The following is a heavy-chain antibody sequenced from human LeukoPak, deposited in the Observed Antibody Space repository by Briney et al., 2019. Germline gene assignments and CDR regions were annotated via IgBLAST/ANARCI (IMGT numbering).Heavy chain of an antibody. CDR2: LSGSGGGT. D-gene: IGHD3-10*01. CDR1: GITLSNYG. CDR3: AKASWVSDADAVL. V-gene: IGHV3-23*01. Sequence: PGGSLRLSCAVSGITLSNYGMSWVRQAPGKGLEWVAGLSGSGGGTNYADSVKGRFTLSRDHSRNTVYLQLNSLTVDDSAVYYCAKASWVSDADAVLWGQGTLVTVSS. J-gene: IGHJ4*02.